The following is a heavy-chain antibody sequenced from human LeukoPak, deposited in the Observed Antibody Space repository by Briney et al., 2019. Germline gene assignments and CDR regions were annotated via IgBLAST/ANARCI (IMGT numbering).Heavy chain of an antibody. V-gene: IGHV3-33*01. D-gene: IGHD6-6*01. Sequence: GGSLRLSCAASGFTFSSYGMHWVRQAPGKGLEWVAVIWCDGSNKYYADSVKGRFTISRDNSKNTLYLQMNSLRAEDTAVYYCARDQAESSGFDYWGQGTLVTVSS. CDR1: GFTFSSYG. J-gene: IGHJ4*02. CDR3: ARDQAESSGFDY. CDR2: IWCDGSNK.